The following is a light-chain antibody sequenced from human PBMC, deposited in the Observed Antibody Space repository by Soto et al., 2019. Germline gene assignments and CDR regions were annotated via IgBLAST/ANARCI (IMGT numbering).Light chain of an antibody. J-gene: IGKJ2*01. CDR3: QQYNRTPPT. CDR1: QSVLDISNNKNY. Sequence: DIVMTQSPDSLAVSLGERATINCKSSQSVLDISNNKNYLAWYQQKPRQPPKLLIYWASARESGVPDRFSGSASGTDFNLTISSLQAEDVAVYYCQQYNRTPPTFGQGTKLEIK. V-gene: IGKV4-1*01. CDR2: WAS.